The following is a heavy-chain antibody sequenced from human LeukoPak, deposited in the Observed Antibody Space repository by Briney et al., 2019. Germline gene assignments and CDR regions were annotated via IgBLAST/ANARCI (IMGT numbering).Heavy chain of an antibody. CDR1: GGTFSSYA. CDR2: IIPILGIA. CDR3: ARDLGGNWNHPVGY. J-gene: IGHJ4*02. V-gene: IGHV1-69*04. Sequence: GASVKVSCKASGGTFSSYAISWVRQAPGQGLEWMGRIIPILGIANYAQKFQGRGTITADKSTSTAYMELSSLRSEDTAVYYCARDLGGNWNHPVGYWGQGTLVAVSS. D-gene: IGHD1-20*01.